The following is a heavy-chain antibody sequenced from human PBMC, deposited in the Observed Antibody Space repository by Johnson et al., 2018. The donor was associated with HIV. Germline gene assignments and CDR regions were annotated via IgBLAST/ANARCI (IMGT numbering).Heavy chain of an antibody. J-gene: IGHJ3*02. CDR1: GFAFSSYA. CDR3: TRGATWFGDAFDI. D-gene: IGHD3-10*01. Sequence: VQLVESGGGLVQPGGSLRLSCAASGFAFSSYAMTWVRQAPGKGLEWVSGISGSGGSTYYAAYVKGRFTISRDNAKNSLYLQMNSLRAEDTALYYCTRGATWFGDAFDIWGQGTMVTVSS. V-gene: IGHV3-23*04. CDR2: ISGSGGST.